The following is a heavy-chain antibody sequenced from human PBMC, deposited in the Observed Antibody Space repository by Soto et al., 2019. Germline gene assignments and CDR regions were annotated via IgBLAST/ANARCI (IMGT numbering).Heavy chain of an antibody. J-gene: IGHJ5*02. Sequence: GGSLRLSCAASGFTFSSYGMHWVRQAPGKGLEWVAVISYDGSNKYYADSVKGRFTISRDNSKNTLYLQMNSLRAEDTAVYYCAKGGPGRYSSSWYTHSWFDPWGQGTLVTVSS. D-gene: IGHD6-13*01. CDR3: AKGGPGRYSSSWYTHSWFDP. CDR2: ISYDGSNK. V-gene: IGHV3-30*18. CDR1: GFTFSSYG.